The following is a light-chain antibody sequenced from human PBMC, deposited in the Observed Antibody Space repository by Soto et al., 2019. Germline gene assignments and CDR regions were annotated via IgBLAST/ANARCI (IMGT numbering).Light chain of an antibody. Sequence: QSALTQPASVSGSPGQSITISCTGTTSDVGGYNYVSWYQQHPGKAPKLMIYEVSNRPSGVSNRFSGSKSGNRASLTISELQAEDEADYYCSSYTSSSTLGVFGGGTKLTV. CDR1: TSDVGGYNY. J-gene: IGLJ2*01. V-gene: IGLV2-14*01. CDR2: EVS. CDR3: SSYTSSSTLGV.